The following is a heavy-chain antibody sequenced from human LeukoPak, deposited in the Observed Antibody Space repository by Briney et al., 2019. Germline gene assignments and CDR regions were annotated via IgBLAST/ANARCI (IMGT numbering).Heavy chain of an antibody. Sequence: GGSLRLSCAASGFTFSSYAMSWVRQAPGKGLEWVSAISGSGGSTYYADSAKGRFTISRDNSKNTLYLQMNSLRAEDTAVYYCATPYDYDFWSGYSSFDYWGKGTLVTVSS. CDR3: ATPYDYDFWSGYSSFDY. CDR1: GFTFSSYA. J-gene: IGHJ4*02. CDR2: ISGSGGST. V-gene: IGHV3-23*01. D-gene: IGHD3-3*01.